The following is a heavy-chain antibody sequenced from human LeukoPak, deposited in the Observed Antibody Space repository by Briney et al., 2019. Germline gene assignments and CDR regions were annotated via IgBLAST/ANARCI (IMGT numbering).Heavy chain of an antibody. CDR1: GGSISSGGYY. CDR3: ARDSLDYYDSSGLDAFDI. D-gene: IGHD3-22*01. CDR2: IYYSGST. J-gene: IGHJ3*02. Sequence: SETLSLTCTVSGGSISSGGYYWSWIRQHPGKSLEWIGYIYYSGSTYYNPSLKSRVTISVDTSKNQFSLKLSSVTAADTAVYYCARDSLDYYDSSGLDAFDIWGQGTMVTVSS. V-gene: IGHV4-31*03.